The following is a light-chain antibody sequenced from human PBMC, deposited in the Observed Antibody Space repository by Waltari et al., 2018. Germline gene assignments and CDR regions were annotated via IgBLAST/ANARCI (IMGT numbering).Light chain of an antibody. Sequence: DIQMSQSPSSLSASVGYRISITCRASQDIRSYLTWFQQKPGRAPRLLVYYANTLASGVPSRFSGSGSGTEFTLIINSLQPEDFATYYCQQGNNLPLTFGGGTKVEIK. J-gene: IGKJ4*01. V-gene: IGKV1-9*01. CDR3: QQGNNLPLT. CDR2: YAN. CDR1: QDIRSY.